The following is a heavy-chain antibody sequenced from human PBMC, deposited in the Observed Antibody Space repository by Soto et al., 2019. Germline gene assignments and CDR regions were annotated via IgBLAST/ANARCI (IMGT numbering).Heavy chain of an antibody. CDR1: GFTFSSYS. J-gene: IGHJ5*02. V-gene: IGHV3-21*01. CDR2: ISCSSSYI. CDR3: ARDMGRGWFGELLGNWFDP. D-gene: IGHD3-10*01. Sequence: EVQLVESGGGLVKPGGSLRLSCAASGFTFSSYSMNWVRQAPGKGLEWVSSISCSSSYIYYADSVKGRFTISRDNAKNSLYLQMNSLRAEDTAVYYCARDMGRGWFGELLGNWFDPWGQGTLVTVSS.